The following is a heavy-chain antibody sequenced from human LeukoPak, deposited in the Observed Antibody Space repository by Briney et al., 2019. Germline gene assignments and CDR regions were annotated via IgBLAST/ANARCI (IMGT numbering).Heavy chain of an antibody. J-gene: IGHJ3*02. V-gene: IGHV5-51*01. CDR1: GYSFTSYW. CDR3: ARKTYYYDSSGYPLSAFDT. Sequence: GESPKISCKGSGYSFTSYWIGWVRQMPGKGLEWGGIIYPGDSDTRYSPSFQGQVTISADKSISTAYLQWSSLKASDTAMYYCARKTYYYDSSGYPLSAFDTWGQGTMVTVSS. CDR2: IYPGDSDT. D-gene: IGHD3-22*01.